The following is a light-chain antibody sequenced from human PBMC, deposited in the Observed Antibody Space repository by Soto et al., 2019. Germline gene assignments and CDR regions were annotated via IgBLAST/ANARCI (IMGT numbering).Light chain of an antibody. Sequence: EIVMTQSPATLSVSPGERATLSCRASQSVSSNLAWYQQKPGQAPRLLIYGASTRATGVPARITGSGSGTEFSLTISSLQSEDSAVYYCQQYYDWPPWTFGQGTKVDIK. V-gene: IGKV3-15*01. CDR1: QSVSSN. CDR2: GAS. CDR3: QQYYDWPPWT. J-gene: IGKJ1*01.